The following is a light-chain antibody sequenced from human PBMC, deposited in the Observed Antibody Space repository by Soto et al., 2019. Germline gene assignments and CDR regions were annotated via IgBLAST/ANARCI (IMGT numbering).Light chain of an antibody. CDR3: QQYESYPFS. CDR1: QSISSS. CDR2: DAS. Sequence: IQMTQSPATGSASVGDRVTITCRARQSISSSLAWYQQKPGKAPKVLIYDASSLDSGVPSRFSGSGYGTEFTLTVSSLQHGYFASYSCQQYESYPFSFGQGTKLEIK. V-gene: IGKV1-5*01. J-gene: IGKJ2*01.